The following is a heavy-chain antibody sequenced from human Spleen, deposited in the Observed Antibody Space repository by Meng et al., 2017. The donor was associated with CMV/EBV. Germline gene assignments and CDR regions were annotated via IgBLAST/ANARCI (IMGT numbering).Heavy chain of an antibody. CDR2: IYYSGST. D-gene: IGHD1-1*01. J-gene: IGHJ4*02. CDR1: GASMSSYNYY. CDR3: ASNWKVGY. V-gene: IGHV4-39*01. Sequence: SETLSLTCTVSGASMSSYNYYWGCIRQAPGKGLDWIGSIYYSGSTYYNPSLKSRVTISVDTSKKKFSLTLSSVTAADTAVYYCASNWKVGYWGQGTLVTVSS.